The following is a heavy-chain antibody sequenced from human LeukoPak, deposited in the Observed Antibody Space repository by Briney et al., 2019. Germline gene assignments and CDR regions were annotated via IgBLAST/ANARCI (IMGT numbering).Heavy chain of an antibody. CDR2: TYSNGRT. J-gene: IGHJ5*02. Sequence: GGSLRLSCAASGFTVSSNYMSWVRQAPGKGLEWVSVTYSNGRTYYADSVKGRFTISRDISKNTLYLQMNSLRAEDTAVYYCAKDYSKTSYYGSGTYYRPNWFDPWGQGTLVTVSS. V-gene: IGHV3-66*03. CDR3: AKDYSKTSYYGSGTYYRPNWFDP. CDR1: GFTVSSNY. D-gene: IGHD3-10*01.